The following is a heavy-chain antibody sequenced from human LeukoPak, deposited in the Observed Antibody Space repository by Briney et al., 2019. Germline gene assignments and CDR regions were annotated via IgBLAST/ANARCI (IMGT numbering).Heavy chain of an antibody. D-gene: IGHD3-9*01. CDR3: AREGGDILTENYGMDV. CDR2: MWCDGSNK. V-gene: IGHV3-33*01. CDR1: GFTFSSYG. Sequence: PGGPLRLSCAASGFTFSSYGMHGVRQAPGKGLEGVAVMWCDGSNKYYADSVKGRFTISRHNSKNTLYLQMNSLRAEDTAVYYCAREGGDILTENYGMDVWGQGTTVTVSS. J-gene: IGHJ6*02.